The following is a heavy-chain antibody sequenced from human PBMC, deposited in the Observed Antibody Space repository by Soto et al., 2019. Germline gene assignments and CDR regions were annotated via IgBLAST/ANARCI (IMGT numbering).Heavy chain of an antibody. D-gene: IGHD6-6*01. Sequence: LSLTCAVSGYSTSSGYYWGWIRQPPGKGLEWIGSIYHSGSTYYNPSLKSRVTISVDTSKNQFSLKLSSVTAADTAVYYCARVRYSSSSEGWFDPWGQGTLVTVSS. J-gene: IGHJ5*02. CDR1: GYSTSSGYY. CDR3: ARVRYSSSSEGWFDP. CDR2: IYHSGST. V-gene: IGHV4-38-2*01.